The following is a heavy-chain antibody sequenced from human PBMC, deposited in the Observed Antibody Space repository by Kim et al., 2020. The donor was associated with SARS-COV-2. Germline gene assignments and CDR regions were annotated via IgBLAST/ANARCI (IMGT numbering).Heavy chain of an antibody. CDR2: MWYDESVK. CDR3: ARAPGYYYYGMDV. V-gene: IGHV3-33*03. CDR1: GFTFENHG. J-gene: IGHJ6*02. Sequence: GGSLRLSCEASGFTFENHGMHWVRQAPCKGLEWVASMWYDESVKFYPDSLKGRFTVSRDNSKNTLYLQMNSLRDEDTAVYYCARAPGYYYYGMDVWGQGTTVTVSS.